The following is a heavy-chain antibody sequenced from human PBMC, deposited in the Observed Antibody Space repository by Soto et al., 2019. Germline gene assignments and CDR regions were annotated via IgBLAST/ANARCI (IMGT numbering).Heavy chain of an antibody. Sequence: GSLRLSCAASGFTFRNYAMTWVRQAPGRGPEWVSTITYSGVSTYYTDPVQGRFTIFRDNSKNMLFLQMNSLRAEDTAIYYCAKLYKNAWPIDYWGQGTLVTVSS. J-gene: IGHJ4*02. V-gene: IGHV3-23*01. CDR1: GFTFRNYA. D-gene: IGHD1-20*01. CDR3: AKLYKNAWPIDY. CDR2: ITYSGVST.